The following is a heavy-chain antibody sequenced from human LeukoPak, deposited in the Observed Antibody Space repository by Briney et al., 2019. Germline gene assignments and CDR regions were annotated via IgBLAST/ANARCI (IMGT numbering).Heavy chain of an antibody. CDR3: ARAPMIAAAGTGG. CDR2: ISSSSSYI. D-gene: IGHD6-13*01. V-gene: IGHV3-21*01. J-gene: IGHJ4*02. Sequence: GGPLRLSCAASGFTFSSYSMNWVRQAPGKGLEWVSSISSSSSYIYYADSVKGRFTISRDNAKNSLYLQMNSLRAEDTAVYYCARAPMIAAAGTGGWGQGTLVTVSS. CDR1: GFTFSSYS.